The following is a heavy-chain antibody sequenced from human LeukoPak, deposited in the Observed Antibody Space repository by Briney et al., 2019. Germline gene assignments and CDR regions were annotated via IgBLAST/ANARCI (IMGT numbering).Heavy chain of an antibody. J-gene: IGHJ3*02. D-gene: IGHD5-18*01. V-gene: IGHV1-18*01. Sequence: ASVKVSCKASGYTFTSYGISWVRQAPGQGLEWMGWISAYNGNTNYAQKLQGRVTMTTDTPTSTAYMELRSLRSDDTAVYYCARDRPTWIQLWPRAFDIWGQGTMVTVSS. CDR3: ARDRPTWIQLWPRAFDI. CDR2: ISAYNGNT. CDR1: GYTFTSYG.